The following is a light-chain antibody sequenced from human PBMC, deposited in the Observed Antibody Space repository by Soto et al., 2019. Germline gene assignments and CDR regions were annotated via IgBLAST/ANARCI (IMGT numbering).Light chain of an antibody. CDR2: KAS. CDR1: QSVSSW. Sequence: DIQMTQSPSTLSAFVGDRGTSTCRASQSVSSWLAWYQQKGGKAPKLLIYKASSLESGVPSRFSGSGSGTEFTLTISSLQPDDFATYYCQQYNSFPWTCGQGTKVEIK. CDR3: QQYNSFPWT. V-gene: IGKV1-5*03. J-gene: IGKJ1*01.